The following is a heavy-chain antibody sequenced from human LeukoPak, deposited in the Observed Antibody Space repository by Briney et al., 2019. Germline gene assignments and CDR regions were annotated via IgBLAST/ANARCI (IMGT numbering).Heavy chain of an antibody. CDR1: GGSISSGGYY. CDR3: ARVLGYCSSTSCSNWFDP. Sequence: SETLSLTCTVSGGSISSGGYYWSWIRQHPGKGLEWIGYIYYSGSTNYNPSLKSRVTISVDTSKNQFSLKLSSVTAADTAVYYCARVLGYCSSTSCSNWFDPWGQGTLVTVSS. V-gene: IGHV4-61*08. D-gene: IGHD2-2*01. J-gene: IGHJ5*02. CDR2: IYYSGST.